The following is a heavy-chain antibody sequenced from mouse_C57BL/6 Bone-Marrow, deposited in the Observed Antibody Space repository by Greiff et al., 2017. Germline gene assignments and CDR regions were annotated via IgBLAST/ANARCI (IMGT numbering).Heavy chain of an antibody. CDR3: ARCSDYDYYFDY. Sequence: QVQLQQPGAELVKPGASVKLSCKASGYTFTSYWMHWVKQRPGQGLEWIGMIHPNSGSTNYNEKFKSKATLTVDKSSSTAYMQLSRLTSEDSAVYYCARCSDYDYYFDYWGQGTTLTVSS. CDR1: GYTFTSYW. CDR2: IHPNSGST. V-gene: IGHV1-64*01. J-gene: IGHJ2*01. D-gene: IGHD2-4*01.